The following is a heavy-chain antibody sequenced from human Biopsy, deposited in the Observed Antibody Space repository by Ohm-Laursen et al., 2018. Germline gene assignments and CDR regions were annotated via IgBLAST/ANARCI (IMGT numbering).Heavy chain of an antibody. D-gene: IGHD3-10*01. Sequence: SSVKVSCKASGDSFTSYAIGWVRLAPGHGLELVGGIIPIFQTTHYAQSFQGRVTIVADKSTSTAYMELSSLRSDDTAIYYCATVRGLVWFGELIAWGQGTLVTVSS. J-gene: IGHJ5*02. CDR1: GDSFTSYA. CDR3: ATVRGLVWFGELIA. V-gene: IGHV1-69*06. CDR2: IIPIFQTT.